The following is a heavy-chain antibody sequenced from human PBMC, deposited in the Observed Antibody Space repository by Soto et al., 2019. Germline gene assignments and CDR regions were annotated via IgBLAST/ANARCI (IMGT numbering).Heavy chain of an antibody. Sequence: AASVKVSCKASGYTFTSYGISWVRQAPGQGLEWMGWISAYNGNTNYAQKLQGRVTMTTDTSTSTAYMELRSLRSDDTAVYYCARGYYDSSGPADWYFDLWGRGTLVTVS. CDR2: ISAYNGNT. D-gene: IGHD3-22*01. CDR3: ARGYYDSSGPADWYFDL. V-gene: IGHV1-18*01. J-gene: IGHJ2*01. CDR1: GYTFTSYG.